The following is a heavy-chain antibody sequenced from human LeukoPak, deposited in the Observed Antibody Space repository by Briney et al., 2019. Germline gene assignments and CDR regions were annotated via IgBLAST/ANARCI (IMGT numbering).Heavy chain of an antibody. D-gene: IGHD3-3*01. J-gene: IGHJ6*02. CDR3: ARPPSITSPYYGMDV. CDR2: ITSSGGAI. CDR1: GFTFSSYG. Sequence: GGSLRLSCTASGFTFSSYGMNWVRQAPGKGLEWVSYITSSGGAIYYADSVKGRFTISRDNAKRSLYLQMNSLRAEDTAVYYCARPPSITSPYYGMDVWGQGTTVTVSS. V-gene: IGHV3-48*03.